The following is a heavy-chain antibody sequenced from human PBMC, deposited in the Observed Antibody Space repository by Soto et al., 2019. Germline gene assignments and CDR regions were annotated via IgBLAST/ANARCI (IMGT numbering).Heavy chain of an antibody. V-gene: IGHV4-38-2*01. CDR1: AYSITSAYY. Sequence: SETLSLTCAVSAYSITSAYYWGWIQQSPGRDLEWIGSIYHSGSTYYNPSLKSRVTISIDMSKNQFSLKLNSVTAADTAVYYCARGSAVALFLYWGQGAPVTVSS. J-gene: IGHJ4*02. D-gene: IGHD6-19*01. CDR2: IYHSGST. CDR3: ARGSAVALFLY.